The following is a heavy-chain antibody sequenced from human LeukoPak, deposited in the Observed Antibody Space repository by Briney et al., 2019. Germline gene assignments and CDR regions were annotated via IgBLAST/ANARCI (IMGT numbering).Heavy chain of an antibody. Sequence: GGSLRLSCAASGFTFSSYAMSWVRQAPGKGLEWVSAISGSGVTSYYAVPVKGRLTIPRENSKNAVFLEMNNLRVEDTGRYYCAKEPFGAAAVHFDSRGEGALVTVSS. V-gene: IGHV3-23*01. J-gene: IGHJ4*02. D-gene: IGHD6-25*01. CDR1: GFTFSSYA. CDR3: AKEPFGAAAVHFDS. CDR2: ISGSGVTS.